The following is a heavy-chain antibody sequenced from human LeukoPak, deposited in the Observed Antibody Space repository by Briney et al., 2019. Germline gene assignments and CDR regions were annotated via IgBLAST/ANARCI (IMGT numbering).Heavy chain of an antibody. CDR1: GGSFSGYY. J-gene: IGHJ4*02. Sequence: SQTLSLTCAVYGGSFSGYYCSWIRQHPGKWLEWHGEINHSGSTNYNPSLKSRVTRSVDTSKNQFSLKLSSVTAADTAVYYCARADYYDSSAYYADYWGQGTLVTVSS. CDR3: ARADYYDSSAYYADY. V-gene: IGHV4-34*01. D-gene: IGHD3-22*01. CDR2: INHSGST.